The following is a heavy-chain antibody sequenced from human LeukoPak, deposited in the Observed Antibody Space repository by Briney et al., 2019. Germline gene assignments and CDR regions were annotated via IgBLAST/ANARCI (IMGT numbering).Heavy chain of an antibody. D-gene: IGHD2-15*01. J-gene: IGHJ4*02. Sequence: QESGPGLVKPSETLSLTCTVSGGSISSYYWSWIRQPAGKGLEWIGCIYTSGSTNYNPSLKSRVTMSVDTSKNQFSLKLSSVTAADTAVYYCARDLGYCSGGSCYSGFDYWGQGTLVTVSS. CDR1: GGSISSYY. CDR3: ARDLGYCSGGSCYSGFDY. V-gene: IGHV4-4*07. CDR2: IYTSGST.